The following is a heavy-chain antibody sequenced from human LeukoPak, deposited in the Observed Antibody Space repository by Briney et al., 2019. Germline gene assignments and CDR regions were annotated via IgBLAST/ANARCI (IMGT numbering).Heavy chain of an antibody. CDR1: GYTFTSYA. D-gene: IGHD4-17*01. V-gene: IGHV1-3*03. CDR3: ARESDYGDYVNWFDP. J-gene: IGHJ5*02. Sequence: GASVKVSCKASGYTFTSYAMHWVRQAPGQRLEWMGWISAGNGNTKYSQEFQGRVTITRDTSASTAYMELSSLRSEDMAVYYCARESDYGDYVNWFDPWGQGTLVTVSS. CDR2: ISAGNGNT.